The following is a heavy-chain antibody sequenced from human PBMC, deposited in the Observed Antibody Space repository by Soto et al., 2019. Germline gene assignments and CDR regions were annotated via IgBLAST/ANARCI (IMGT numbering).Heavy chain of an antibody. D-gene: IGHD2-8*01. CDR2: IWYDGSNK. V-gene: IGHV3-33*01. CDR3: ARPHCTNGVCYPAYYYYGMDV. CDR1: GFTFSSYG. Sequence: GGSLRLSCAASGFTFSSYGMHWVRQAPGKGLEWVAVIWYDGSNKYYADSVKGRFTISRDNSKNTLYLQMNSLRAEDTAVYYCARPHCTNGVCYPAYYYYGMDVWGQGTTVTVSS. J-gene: IGHJ6*02.